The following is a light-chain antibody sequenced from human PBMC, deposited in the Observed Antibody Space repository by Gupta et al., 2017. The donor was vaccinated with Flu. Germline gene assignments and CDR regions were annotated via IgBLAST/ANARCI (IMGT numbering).Light chain of an antibody. CDR1: QSVSSY. V-gene: IGKV3-11*01. J-gene: IGKJ2*01. CDR2: DAS. CDR3: QQRSNWPPYT. Sequence: ATLSLSPGERATLSCRASQSVSSYLAWYQQKPGQAPRLLIYDASNRATGIPARFSGSGSGTDFTLTISSLEPEDFAVYYCQQRSNWPPYTFGQGTKLEIK.